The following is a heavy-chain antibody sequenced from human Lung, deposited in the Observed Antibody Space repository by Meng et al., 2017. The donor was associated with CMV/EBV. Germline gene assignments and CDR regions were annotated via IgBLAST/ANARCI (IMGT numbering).Heavy chain of an antibody. J-gene: IGHJ4*02. CDR3: ARSDMIRGVVVVDC. Sequence: ASXXVSXKDSGYTFIAYAFSWVRQAPGQGHEWMGWISAYNGNTNYAQKVQGRVTMTTDTSTSTAYMELRSLRSDDTAVYYCARSDMIRGVVVVDCWGQGTLVTVSS. D-gene: IGHD3-10*01. CDR2: ISAYNGNT. V-gene: IGHV1-18*01. CDR1: GYTFIAYA.